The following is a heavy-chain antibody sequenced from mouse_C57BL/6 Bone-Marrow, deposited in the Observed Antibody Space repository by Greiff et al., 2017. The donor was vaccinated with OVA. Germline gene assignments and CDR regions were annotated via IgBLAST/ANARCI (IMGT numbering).Heavy chain of an antibody. CDR2: IDPENGDT. V-gene: IGHV14-4*01. D-gene: IGHD1-1*02. CDR3: ATLGGYLFAY. CDR1: GFNIKDDY. J-gene: IGHJ3*01. Sequence: VQLKESGAELVRPGASVKLSCTASGFNIKDDYMHWVKQRPEQGLEWIGWIDPENGDTEYASKFQGKATITADTSSNTAYLQLSSLTSEDTAVYYCATLGGYLFAYWGQGTLVTVSA.